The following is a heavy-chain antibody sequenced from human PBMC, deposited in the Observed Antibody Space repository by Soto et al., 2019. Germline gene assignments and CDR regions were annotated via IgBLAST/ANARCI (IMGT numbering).Heavy chain of an antibody. CDR1: GFSLSNARLG. Sequence: QVPLKESGPVLVKPTETLTLTCTVSGFSLSNARLGVSCIRQPPVTALEWLAHIFSNDEKSYSTSLKSRLTISKATSKRQVVLTMTNMDPVDTATYYCTRIRGVGELFPFYYWVQGTLVTVSS. J-gene: IGHJ4*02. V-gene: IGHV2-26*01. CDR3: TRIRGVGELFPFYY. D-gene: IGHD3-10*01. CDR2: IFSNDEK.